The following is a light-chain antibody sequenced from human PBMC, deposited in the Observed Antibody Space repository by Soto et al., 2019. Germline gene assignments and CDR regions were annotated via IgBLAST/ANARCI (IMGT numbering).Light chain of an antibody. Sequence: DIVLTQSPGTLSLSPGETATLSCRASQSLAGNYLAWYQQKPGQAPRLLISGASSRATGIPDRFSGSGSGTDFTLTISGLEPEDFAVYYCQQYGRSPFTFGQGTKLQIK. CDR3: QQYGRSPFT. CDR2: GAS. J-gene: IGKJ2*01. CDR1: QSLAGNY. V-gene: IGKV3-20*01.